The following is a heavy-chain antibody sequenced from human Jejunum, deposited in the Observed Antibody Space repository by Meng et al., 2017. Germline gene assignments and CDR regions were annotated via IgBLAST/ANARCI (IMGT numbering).Heavy chain of an antibody. J-gene: IGHJ4*02. CDR1: GGSVSSTNCY. Sequence: VLLQESGPGLWRPSKTLALTCTVSGGSVSSTNCYWSWIRQPPGKGLEWIGYRYYSGSTNYNPSLKSRVTISVDTSKSQFSLKLFPVTAADTAVYYCAREYCISTTCYFDSWGQGTLVTVSS. CDR2: RYYSGST. V-gene: IGHV4-61*01. CDR3: AREYCISTTCYFDS. D-gene: IGHD2-2*01.